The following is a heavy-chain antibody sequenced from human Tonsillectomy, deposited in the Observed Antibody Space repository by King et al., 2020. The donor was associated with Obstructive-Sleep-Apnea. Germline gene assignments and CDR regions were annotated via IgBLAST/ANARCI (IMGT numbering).Heavy chain of an antibody. CDR1: GDAFNKYG. D-gene: IGHD2/OR15-2a*01. Sequence: QLVQSGAEVKKPGASVKVSCEGSGDAFNKYGISWVRQAPGQGLEWMGRIRVFNGDTDYTQKFQGTVTMTTDTSTSTVYMEVRSLRSDDTAIYYCVYCNDGDCEYPDFQQWGQGTLVIVSP. V-gene: IGHV1-18*01. CDR2: IRVFNGDT. J-gene: IGHJ4*02. CDR3: VYCNDGDCEYPDFQQ.